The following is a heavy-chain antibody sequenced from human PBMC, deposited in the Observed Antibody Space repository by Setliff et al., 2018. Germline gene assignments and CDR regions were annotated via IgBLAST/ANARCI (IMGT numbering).Heavy chain of an antibody. V-gene: IGHV4-61*09. CDR1: GGSINSGGFY. D-gene: IGHD3-10*01. Sequence: SETLSLTCTVSGGSINSGGFYWSWLRQPAGKRLEWVGHFYSSGATDYNLSLKSRVTISLDTSKNQFSLKLTSVTAADTAVYFCARESATLGEFPLYYFDYWGQGIPVTVSS. J-gene: IGHJ4*02. CDR2: FYSSGAT. CDR3: ARESATLGEFPLYYFDY.